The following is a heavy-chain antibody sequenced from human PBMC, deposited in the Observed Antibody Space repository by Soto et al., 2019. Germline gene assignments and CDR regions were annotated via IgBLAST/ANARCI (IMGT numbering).Heavy chain of an antibody. CDR2: ISGGGAST. D-gene: IGHD2-15*01. Sequence: EVQLLESGGDLVHPGGSLRLSCAASGFTFSSFAMSWVRQAPGKGLEWVSGISGGGASTYYADSVKGRFTISRVNSQNTLYLQLNSLTAGDTAVYYCAKGVVVGAAASRGMDVWRQGTTVTVSS. J-gene: IGHJ6*02. CDR1: GFTFSSFA. V-gene: IGHV3-23*01. CDR3: AKGVVVGAAASRGMDV.